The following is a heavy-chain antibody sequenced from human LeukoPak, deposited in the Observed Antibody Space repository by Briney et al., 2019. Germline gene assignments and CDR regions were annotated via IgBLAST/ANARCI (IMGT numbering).Heavy chain of an antibody. CDR3: ARGQYYYGSGSYYDY. Sequence: GGSLRLSCAASGFTFSSYSMNWVRQAPGKGLEWVSYISSSSSTIYYADSVKGRFTISRDNAKNSLYLQMNSLRAEDTAVYYCARGQYYYGSGSYYDYWGQGTLVTVSS. CDR1: GFTFSSYS. J-gene: IGHJ4*02. CDR2: ISSSSSTI. V-gene: IGHV3-48*04. D-gene: IGHD3-10*01.